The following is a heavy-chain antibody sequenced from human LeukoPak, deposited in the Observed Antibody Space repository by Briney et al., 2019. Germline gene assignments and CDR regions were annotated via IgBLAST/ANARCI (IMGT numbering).Heavy chain of an antibody. V-gene: IGHV1-8*01. CDR3: AIVYPMTTGIDY. D-gene: IGHD1-1*01. CDR2: MNPNRGNT. Sequence: GASVKVSCKASGYTFTSYDINWVRQATGQGLESMGWMNPNRGNTSYAKKLLGSLTMTGKTSPKTAYMERSRWKSAATALYSRAIVYPMTTGIDYWGQGTLVTVSS. J-gene: IGHJ4*02. CDR1: GYTFTSYD.